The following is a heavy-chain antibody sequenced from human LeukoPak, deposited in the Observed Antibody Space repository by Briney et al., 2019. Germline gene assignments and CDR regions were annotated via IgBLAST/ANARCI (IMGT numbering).Heavy chain of an antibody. D-gene: IGHD4-11*01. CDR1: GYTLTELS. CDR2: FDPEDGET. Sequence: ASVKVSCKVSGYTLTELSMHWVRQAPGKGLEWMGGFDPEDGETIYAQKFQGGVTMTEDTSTDTAYMELSSLRSEDTAVYYCATVNSSSTVTTLDYYYYYMDVWGKGTTVTVSS. J-gene: IGHJ6*03. V-gene: IGHV1-24*01. CDR3: ATVNSSSTVTTLDYYYYYMDV.